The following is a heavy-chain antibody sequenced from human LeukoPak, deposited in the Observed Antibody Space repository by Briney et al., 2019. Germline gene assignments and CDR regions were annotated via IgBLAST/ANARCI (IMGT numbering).Heavy chain of an antibody. CDR1: GFTFNNYW. Sequence: GSLRLSCAASGFTFNNYWISWVRQAPGKGLEWVANIKQDGSEKFYVDSVKGRFTISRDNAKNSVSLQMNSLRAEDTAVYYCTRMAWRSRPFDYWGQGILVTVFS. CDR3: TRMAWRSRPFDY. D-gene: IGHD2-2*01. CDR2: IKQDGSEK. V-gene: IGHV3-7*01. J-gene: IGHJ4*02.